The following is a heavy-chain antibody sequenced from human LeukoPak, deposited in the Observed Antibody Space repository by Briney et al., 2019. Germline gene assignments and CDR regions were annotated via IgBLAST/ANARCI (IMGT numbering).Heavy chain of an antibody. V-gene: IGHV1-2*02. Sequence: GASVKVSCKASGYTFTGYYMHWVRQAPGQGLEWMGWINPNSGGTNYAQKFQGRVTMTRDTSISTAHMELSRLRSDDTAVYYCARVTLGIYWFDPWGQGTLVTVSS. D-gene: IGHD7-27*01. CDR2: INPNSGGT. CDR1: GYTFTGYY. CDR3: ARVTLGIYWFDP. J-gene: IGHJ5*02.